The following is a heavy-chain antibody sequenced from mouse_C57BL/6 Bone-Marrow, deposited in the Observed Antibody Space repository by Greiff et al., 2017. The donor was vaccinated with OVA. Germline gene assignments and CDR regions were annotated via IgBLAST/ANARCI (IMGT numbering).Heavy chain of an antibody. Sequence: QVQLQQSGPELVKPGASVKISCKASGYAFSSSWMNWVKQRPGKGLEWIGRIYPGDGDTNYNGKFKGKATLTADKSSSTAYMQLSSLTSEDSAVYFGARLDGSRYYAMDYWGQGTSVTVSS. CDR1: GYAFSSSW. CDR2: IYPGDGDT. J-gene: IGHJ4*01. V-gene: IGHV1-82*01. CDR3: ARLDGSRYYAMDY. D-gene: IGHD1-1*01.